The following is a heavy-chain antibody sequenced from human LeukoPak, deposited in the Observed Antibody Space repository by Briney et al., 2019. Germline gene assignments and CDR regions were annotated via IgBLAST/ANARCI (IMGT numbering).Heavy chain of an antibody. V-gene: IGHV4-34*01. CDR3: ARDGYNYRDFDY. J-gene: IGHJ4*02. CDR1: GGSFSGYY. Sequence: SETLSLTCAVYGGSFSGYYWSWIRQPPGKGLEWIGEINHSGSTNYNPSLESRVTISVDTSKNQFSLKLSSVTAADTAVYYCARDGYNYRDFDYWGQGTLVTVSS. D-gene: IGHD5-24*01. CDR2: INHSGST.